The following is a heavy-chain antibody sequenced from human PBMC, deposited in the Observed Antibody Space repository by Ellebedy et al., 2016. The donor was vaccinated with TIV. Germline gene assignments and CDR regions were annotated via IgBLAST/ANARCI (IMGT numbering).Heavy chain of an antibody. D-gene: IGHD3-10*01. V-gene: IGHV1-69*04. Sequence: AASVKVSCKASGGTFSSYAISWVRQAPGQGLEWMGRIIPILGIANYAQKFQGRVTITADKSTSTAYIELSSLRSEDTAVYYCAFMVRGVIIYWGQGTLVTVSS. J-gene: IGHJ4*02. CDR1: GGTFSSYA. CDR3: AFMVRGVIIY. CDR2: IIPILGIA.